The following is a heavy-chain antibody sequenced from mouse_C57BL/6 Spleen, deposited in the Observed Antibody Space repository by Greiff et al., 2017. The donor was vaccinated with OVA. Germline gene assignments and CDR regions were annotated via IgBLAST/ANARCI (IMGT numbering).Heavy chain of an antibody. Sequence: EVMLVESGGGLVQPGGSLKLSCAASGFTFSDYGMAWVRQAPRKGPEWVAFISNLAYSIYYADTVTGRFTISRENAKNTLYLEMSSLRSEDTAMYYCARHDYGSSSYWYFDVWGTGTTVTVSS. CDR2: ISNLAYSI. J-gene: IGHJ1*03. CDR1: GFTFSDYG. CDR3: ARHDYGSSSYWYFDV. D-gene: IGHD1-1*01. V-gene: IGHV5-15*04.